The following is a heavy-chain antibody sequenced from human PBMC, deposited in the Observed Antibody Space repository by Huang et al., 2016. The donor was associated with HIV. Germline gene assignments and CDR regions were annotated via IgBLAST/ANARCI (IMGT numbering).Heavy chain of an antibody. J-gene: IGHJ5*01. V-gene: IGHV1-46*01. CDR1: GFSILIYY. Sequence: QVQLVQSGAEVKKPGASVTISCKASGFSILIYYLHWVRQAPGQGLEWIGIVNPSGGGADYAQKFKGMLTMTRDTSTRTLYMELSSLRSEDTAVYYCAREGITPSGTEVAGFDFWGQGTPVSVSS. CDR3: AREGITPSGTEVAGFDF. CDR2: VNPSGGGA. D-gene: IGHD6-13*01.